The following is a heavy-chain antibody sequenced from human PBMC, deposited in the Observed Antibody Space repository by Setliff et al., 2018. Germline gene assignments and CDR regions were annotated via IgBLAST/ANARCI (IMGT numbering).Heavy chain of an antibody. CDR2: IKQDGSEK. CDR1: GFTFSSYW. D-gene: IGHD3-3*01. J-gene: IGHJ5*02. V-gene: IGHV3-7*01. Sequence: GGSLRLSCAASGFTFSSYWMSWVRQAPGKGLEWVANIKQDGSEKYYADSVKGRFTISRDNSKNTLYLQMNSLRAEDTAVYYCARDSRARITIFGVVTNWFDPWGQGTLVTVSS. CDR3: ARDSRARITIFGVVTNWFDP.